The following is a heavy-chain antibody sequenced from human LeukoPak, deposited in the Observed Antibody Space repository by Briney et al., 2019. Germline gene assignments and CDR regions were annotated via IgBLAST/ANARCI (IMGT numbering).Heavy chain of an antibody. V-gene: IGHV1-69*05. CDR1: GGNFSSYA. D-gene: IGHD2-15*01. CDR3: ARNYCSGGSCYEYYFDY. Sequence: SVKVSCKASGGNFSSYAISWVRQAPGQGLEWMGRIIPIFGTANYAQKFQGRVTITTDESTSTAYMELSSLRSEDTAVYYCARNYCSGGSCYEYYFDYWGQGTLVTVSS. J-gene: IGHJ4*02. CDR2: IIPIFGTA.